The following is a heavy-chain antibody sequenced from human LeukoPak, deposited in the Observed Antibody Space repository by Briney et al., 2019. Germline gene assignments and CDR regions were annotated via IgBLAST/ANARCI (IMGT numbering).Heavy chain of an antibody. V-gene: IGHV3-30*02. J-gene: IGHJ6*03. CDR1: GFTFSSYG. CDR2: IRYDGSNK. Sequence: GGSLRLSCAASGFTFSSYGMHWVRQAPGKGLEWVAFIRYDGSNKYYADSVKGRFTISRDNSKNTLYLQMNSLRAEDTAVYYCAKVGGSYSHYYYYYYMDVWGKGTTVTVSS. D-gene: IGHD1-26*01. CDR3: AKVGGSYSHYYYYYYMDV.